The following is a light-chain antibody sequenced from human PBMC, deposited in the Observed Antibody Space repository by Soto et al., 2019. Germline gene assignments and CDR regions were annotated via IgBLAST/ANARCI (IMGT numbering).Light chain of an antibody. CDR1: STDFGNYNR. CDR2: EGD. J-gene: IGLJ2*01. CDR3: CSYTGSSTFVV. V-gene: IGLV2-23*01. Sequence: QSALTQSASVSGSPGQSITISCSATSTDFGNYNRVSWYQQHPGKAPKLIIYEGDKWPSGVSNRFSGSQSGGTASLTISGLQAEDEADYYCCSYTGSSTFVVFGGGTKLTV.